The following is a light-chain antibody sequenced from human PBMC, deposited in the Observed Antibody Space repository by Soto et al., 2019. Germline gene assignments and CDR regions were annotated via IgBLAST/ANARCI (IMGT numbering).Light chain of an antibody. J-gene: IGKJ1*01. CDR2: DIS. CDR1: QSVSSNY. V-gene: IGKV3D-20*02. Sequence: EIVLTQSPGTLSLSPGETAALSCRASQSVSSNYLVWYRQKPGQAPRLLIYDISSRAAGIQDRFSGSGSGKDFTLTITRLEPEDSAVYYCQQHSNSPWTFGQGTRVE. CDR3: QQHSNSPWT.